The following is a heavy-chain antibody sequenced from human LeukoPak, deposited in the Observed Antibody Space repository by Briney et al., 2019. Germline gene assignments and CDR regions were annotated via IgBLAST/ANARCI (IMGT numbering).Heavy chain of an antibody. V-gene: IGHV1-18*01. D-gene: IGHD3-22*01. CDR3: ARESERYYYDSSGENAFDI. CDR1: GYTFTSYG. Sequence: ASVKVSCKASGYTFTSYGISWVRQAPGQGLEWMGWISAYNGNTNYAQKLQGRVTMTTDTSTSTAYMELRSLRSDDTAVYYCARESERYYYDSSGENAFDIWGQGTMVTVSS. CDR2: ISAYNGNT. J-gene: IGHJ3*02.